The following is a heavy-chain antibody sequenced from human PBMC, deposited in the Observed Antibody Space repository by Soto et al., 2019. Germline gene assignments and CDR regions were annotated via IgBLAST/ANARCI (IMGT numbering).Heavy chain of an antibody. V-gene: IGHV4-4*07. CDR2: IYTGGST. D-gene: IGHD3-16*01. J-gene: IGHJ5*02. Sequence: SETPSLTCTVSGGSLSNYYWSWIRQPTGKGLEWIGRIYTGGSTNYNPSLKSRVTMSVDTSQNQFSLRLISATAADTAMYFCVRIRYQLPSSVLWLDPWGQGTPVTVSS. CDR3: VRIRYQLPSSVLWLDP. CDR1: GGSLSNYY.